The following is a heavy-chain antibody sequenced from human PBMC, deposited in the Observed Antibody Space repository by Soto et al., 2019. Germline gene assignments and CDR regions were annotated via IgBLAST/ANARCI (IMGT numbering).Heavy chain of an antibody. Sequence: ASVKVSCKASGYTFTSYDINWVRQATGQELEWMGWMNPNSGNTGYAQKFQGRVTMTRNTSISTAYMELSSLRSEDTAVYYCARGGYDRVPYHYDMDIWGKGTTVTVSS. CDR3: ARGGYDRVPYHYDMDI. CDR1: GYTFTSYD. V-gene: IGHV1-8*01. D-gene: IGHD5-18*01. J-gene: IGHJ6*03. CDR2: MNPNSGNT.